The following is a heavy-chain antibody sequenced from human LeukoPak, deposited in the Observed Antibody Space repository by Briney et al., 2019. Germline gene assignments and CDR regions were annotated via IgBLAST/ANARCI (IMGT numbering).Heavy chain of an antibody. CDR3: ARLPDSGSYFRGVEYYMDV. CDR1: GYSFTNYW. D-gene: IGHD1-26*01. V-gene: IGHV5-51*01. J-gene: IGHJ6*03. Sequence: GESLKISCKGSGYSFTNYWVGWVRPLPGKGLEWMGIIYPGDSDTRYSPSFQGQVTISVDKSISTAYLQWSSLKASDAAIYYCARLPDSGSYFRGVEYYMDVWGKGTTVTVSS. CDR2: IYPGDSDT.